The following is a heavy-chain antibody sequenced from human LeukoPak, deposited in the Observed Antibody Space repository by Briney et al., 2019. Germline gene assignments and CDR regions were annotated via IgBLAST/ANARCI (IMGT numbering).Heavy chain of an antibody. V-gene: IGHV5-10-1*01. CDR1: GYSFTSYW. J-gene: IGHJ4*02. CDR2: IDPSDSYT. CDR3: ARGRTIAALIPIDY. Sequence: GESLQISCKGSGYSFTSYWISWVRKFPGKGLEWMGRIDPSDSYTNYSPSFQGHVTISADKSISTAYLQWSSLKASDTAMYYCARGRTIAALIPIDYWGQGTLVTVSS. D-gene: IGHD6-6*01.